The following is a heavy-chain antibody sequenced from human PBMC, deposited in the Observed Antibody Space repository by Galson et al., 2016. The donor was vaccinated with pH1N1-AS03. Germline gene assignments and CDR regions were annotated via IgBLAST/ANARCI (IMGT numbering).Heavy chain of an antibody. D-gene: IGHD5-12*01. CDR3: ARGRASAMDG. Sequence: CAISGDSVSSNSVAWNWIRQSPSRGLEWLGRTYYRSRWYNDYALSVKSRITINPDTSKNQFSLHLNSGTSEDTAVHYCARGRASAMDGWGQGTTVTVSS. CDR1: GDSVSSNSVA. CDR2: TYYRSRWYN. J-gene: IGHJ6*02. V-gene: IGHV6-1*01.